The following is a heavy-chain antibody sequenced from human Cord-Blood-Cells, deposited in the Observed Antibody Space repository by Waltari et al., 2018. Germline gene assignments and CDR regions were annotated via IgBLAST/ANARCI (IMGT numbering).Heavy chain of an antibody. J-gene: IGHJ4*02. Sequence: QVQLQESGPGLVKPSETLSLTCTVPGGSISSYYWSWIRQPPGKGLEWIGYIYYSGSTNYNPSLKSRVTISVDTSKNQFSLKLSSVTAADTAVYYCARSPWGSSPFDYWGQGTLVTVSS. D-gene: IGHD6-6*01. CDR3: ARSPWGSSPFDY. V-gene: IGHV4-59*01. CDR2: IYYSGST. CDR1: GGSISSYY.